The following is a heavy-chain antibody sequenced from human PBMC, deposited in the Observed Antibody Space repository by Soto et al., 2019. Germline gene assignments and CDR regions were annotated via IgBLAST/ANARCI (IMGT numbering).Heavy chain of an antibody. CDR1: GGSISSGGYY. CDR2: IYYSGYT. D-gene: IGHD2-15*01. J-gene: IGHJ4*02. CDR3: ARALGYCTGGNCYPDY. Sequence: PLETLSLTXTVSGGSISSGGYYWSWIRQHPGKGLEWIGFIYYSGYTYYNPSLKSRVSISVDTSKNQFSLKLSSVTAADTAVYYRARALGYCTGGNCYPDYWGQGTLVTVSS. V-gene: IGHV4-31*02.